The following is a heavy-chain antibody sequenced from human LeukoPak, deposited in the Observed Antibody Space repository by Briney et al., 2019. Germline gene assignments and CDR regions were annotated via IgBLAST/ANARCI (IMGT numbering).Heavy chain of an antibody. CDR1: GGTFSSYA. D-gene: IGHD3-22*01. CDR2: IIPIFGTA. J-gene: IGHJ4*02. CDR3: ASHFGYYDSSGTDY. V-gene: IGHV1-69*13. Sequence: GASVKVSCKASGGTFSSYAISWVRQAPGQGLEWMGGIIPIFGTANYAQKFQGRVTITADESTSTAYMELSSLRSEDTAVYYCASHFGYYDSSGTDYWGQGTLVTVSS.